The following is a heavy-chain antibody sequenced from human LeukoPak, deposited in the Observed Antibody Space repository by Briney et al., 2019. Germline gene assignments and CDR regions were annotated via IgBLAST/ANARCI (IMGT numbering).Heavy chain of an antibody. CDR2: ISAYHGDT. CDR3: ARVYGGNYPYYFDY. D-gene: IGHD4-23*01. V-gene: IGHV1-18*01. CDR1: GYTFTSYG. J-gene: IGHJ4*02. Sequence: GSVKVSCKASGYTFTSYGFSWVRQAPGQGLEWMGWISAYHGDTKYSQKLQGRVTMTTDTSTKTAYMELRSLRSDDTAVYYCARVYGGNYPYYFDYWGQGTLVTVSS.